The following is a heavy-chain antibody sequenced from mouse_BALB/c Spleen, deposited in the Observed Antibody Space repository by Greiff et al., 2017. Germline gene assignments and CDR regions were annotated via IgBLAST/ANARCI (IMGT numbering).Heavy chain of an antibody. D-gene: IGHD3-2*01. V-gene: IGHV5-4*02. Sequence: DVQLVESGGGLVKPGGSLKLSCAASGFTFSGYYMHWVRQTPEKRLEWVATISDGGSYTYYTDSVKGRFTISRDNAKSNLYMQMSSLKSEDTAMYYCASYHGARQLEAFDYWGQGTLVTVSA. J-gene: IGHJ3*01. CDR2: ISDGGSYT. CDR1: GFTFSGYY. CDR3: ASYHGARQLEAFDY.